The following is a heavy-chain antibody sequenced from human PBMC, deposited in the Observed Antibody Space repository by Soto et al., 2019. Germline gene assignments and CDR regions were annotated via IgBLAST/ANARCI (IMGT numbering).Heavy chain of an antibody. CDR3: ARDHPPDYDFWSGYPHY. Sequence: QVQLVQSGAEVKKPGASVKVSCKASGYTFTSYGISWVRQAPGQGLEWMGWISAYNGNTNYAQKLQGRVTMTTDTTTSTAYMELRSLRSDDTAVYYCARDHPPDYDFWSGYPHYWGQGTLVTVSS. J-gene: IGHJ4*02. V-gene: IGHV1-18*01. D-gene: IGHD3-3*01. CDR1: GYTFTSYG. CDR2: ISAYNGNT.